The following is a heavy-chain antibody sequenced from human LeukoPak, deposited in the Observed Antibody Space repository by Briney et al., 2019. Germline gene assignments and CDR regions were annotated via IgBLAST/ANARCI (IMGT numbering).Heavy chain of an antibody. J-gene: IGHJ4*02. D-gene: IGHD2-15*01. V-gene: IGHV4-38-2*02. Sequence: SSETLSLTCTVSGYSISSGYYWGWIRQPPGKGLEWIGYINHSGRTYYNPSLKSRVTISVDTSKNQFSLNLSSMTAADTAIYYCARDFCSGGSCYSDVDYWGQGTLVTVSS. CDR3: ARDFCSGGSCYSDVDY. CDR2: INHSGRT. CDR1: GYSISSGYY.